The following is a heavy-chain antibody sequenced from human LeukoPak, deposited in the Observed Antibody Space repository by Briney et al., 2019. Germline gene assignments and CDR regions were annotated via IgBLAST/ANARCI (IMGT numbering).Heavy chain of an antibody. J-gene: IGHJ4*02. Sequence: PSETLSLTCTVSGASITSFHWTWIRQPAGKGLEWIGLIYSSGSTIYIPSLQSRVAMSVDMTKNQLSLKLSSVTAADTAMYYCARKDGDYWGQGTLVTVSS. CDR3: ARKDGDY. V-gene: IGHV4-4*07. CDR1: GASITSFH. CDR2: IYSSGST. D-gene: IGHD6-6*01.